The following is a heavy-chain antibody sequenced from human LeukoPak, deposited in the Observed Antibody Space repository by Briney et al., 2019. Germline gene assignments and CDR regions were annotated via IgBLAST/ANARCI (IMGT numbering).Heavy chain of an antibody. D-gene: IGHD5-18*01. CDR3: ATDKRGYRYGEFDY. V-gene: IGHV4-34*01. Sequence: SETLSLTCAVYGGSFSGYYWSWIRQPPGKGLEWIGEINHSGSTNYNPSLKSRVTISVDTSKNQFSLKLSSVTAADTAVYYCATDKRGYRYGEFDYWGQGTLVTVSS. CDR1: GGSFSGYY. CDR2: INHSGST. J-gene: IGHJ4*02.